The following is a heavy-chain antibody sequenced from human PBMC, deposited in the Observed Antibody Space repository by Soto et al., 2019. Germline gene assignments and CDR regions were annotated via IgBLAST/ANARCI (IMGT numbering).Heavy chain of an antibody. Sequence: GGSLRLSCAASGFTVSSNYMSWVRQAPGKGLEWVSVIYSGGSTYYADSVKGRFTISRDNSKNTLYLQMNSLRAEYTAVYYCARGAAVVAYYFDYWGQGTLVTVSS. J-gene: IGHJ4*02. CDR3: ARGAAVVAYYFDY. D-gene: IGHD2-15*01. CDR1: GFTVSSNY. CDR2: IYSGGST. V-gene: IGHV3-53*01.